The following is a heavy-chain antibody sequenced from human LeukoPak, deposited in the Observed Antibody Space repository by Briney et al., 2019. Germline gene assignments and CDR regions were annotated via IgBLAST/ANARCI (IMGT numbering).Heavy chain of an antibody. J-gene: IGHJ4*02. CDR1: GGSISSSGYY. Sequence: SETLSLTCTVSGGSISSSGYYWGWIRQPPGKGLEWIGSIYYSGRTYYNPSLKSRVTISVDTSKNQFSLKLSSVTAADTAMYYCARLLYDRSGYYYFDCWGQGTLVTVSS. V-gene: IGHV4-39*01. CDR2: IYYSGRT. CDR3: ARLLYDRSGYYYFDC. D-gene: IGHD3-22*01.